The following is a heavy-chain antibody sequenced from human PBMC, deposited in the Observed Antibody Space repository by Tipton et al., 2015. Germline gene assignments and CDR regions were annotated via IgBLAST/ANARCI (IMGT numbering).Heavy chain of an antibody. D-gene: IGHD2-8*02. V-gene: IGHV4-61*03. Sequence: TLSLTCTVSGASVTGGSYYWSWIRQPPGKGLEWIGYIYYSGVTNYNPSLKSRVTISVDLSNNYFSLKLTSMTAADTAVYYCVRRSLVGQKGLDSWGQGTLVTVSS. CDR3: VRRSLVGQKGLDS. J-gene: IGHJ4*02. CDR2: IYYSGVT. CDR1: GASVTGGSYY.